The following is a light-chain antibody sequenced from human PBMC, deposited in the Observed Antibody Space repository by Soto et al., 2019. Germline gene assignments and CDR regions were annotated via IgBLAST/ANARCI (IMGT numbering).Light chain of an antibody. Sequence: DIVMTQSPLSLPVTPGEPASISCRSSQSLLHSNGYNYLDWYLQKPGQSPQLLIYLGSLRASGVPDRFSGSGSGTDFTLKISRVEAEDVGVYYCVQSLQTLFTFGHGTKVDIK. V-gene: IGKV2-28*01. CDR3: VQSLQTLFT. CDR2: LGS. J-gene: IGKJ3*01. CDR1: QSLLHSNGYNY.